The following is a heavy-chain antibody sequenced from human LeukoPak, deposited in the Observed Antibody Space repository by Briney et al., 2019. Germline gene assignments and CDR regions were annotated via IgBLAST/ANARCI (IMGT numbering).Heavy chain of an antibody. V-gene: IGHV1-2*02. Sequence: SSVKVSCKACGYTFTDYYMHWVRQAPGKGLEWMGWINPTSGGTNYAQKFQGRVTMTRDTSISTAYMELSRLRSDDTAVYYCARRHYEYQLLWVGPDYWGQGTLVTVSS. CDR2: INPTSGGT. CDR1: GYTFTDYY. CDR3: ARRHYEYQLLWVGPDY. D-gene: IGHD2-2*01. J-gene: IGHJ4*02.